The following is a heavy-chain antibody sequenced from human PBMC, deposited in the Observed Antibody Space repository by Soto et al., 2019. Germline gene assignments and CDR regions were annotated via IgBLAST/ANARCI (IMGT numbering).Heavy chain of an antibody. V-gene: IGHV3-23*01. Sequence: GGSLRLSCAASGFTFSSYAMSWVRQAPGKGLEWVSAISGSGGSTYYADSVKGRFTISRDNSKNTLYLQMNSLRAEDTAVYYCAKIPVEQQLVLRAEYFQHWGQGTLVTVSS. CDR3: AKIPVEQQLVLRAEYFQH. CDR1: GFTFSSYA. J-gene: IGHJ1*01. D-gene: IGHD6-13*01. CDR2: ISGSGGST.